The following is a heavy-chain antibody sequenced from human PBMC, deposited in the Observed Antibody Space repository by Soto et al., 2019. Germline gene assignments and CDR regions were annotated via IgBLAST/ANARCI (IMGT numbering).Heavy chain of an antibody. V-gene: IGHV3-30-3*01. CDR1: GFTFSSYA. Sequence: GGSLRLSCAASGFTFSSYAMHWVRQAPGKGLEWVAVISYDGSNKYYADSVKGRFTISRDNSKNTLYPQMNSLRAEDTAVYYCARDSHYYDSSGYWYYFDYWGQGTLVTVSS. D-gene: IGHD3-22*01. CDR2: ISYDGSNK. CDR3: ARDSHYYDSSGYWYYFDY. J-gene: IGHJ4*02.